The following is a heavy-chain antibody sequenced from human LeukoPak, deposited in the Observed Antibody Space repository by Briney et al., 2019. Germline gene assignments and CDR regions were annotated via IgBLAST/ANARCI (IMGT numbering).Heavy chain of an antibody. CDR3: ARDQAAAGTIDAEYSST. V-gene: IGHV4-39*02. Sequence: PSETLSLTCTVSGGSISSSSYYWGWIRQPPGKGLEWIGSIYYSGSTYYNPSLKSRVTISVDTSKNQFSLKLSSVTAADTAVYYCARDQAAAGTIDAEYSSTGARAPWSPSPQ. D-gene: IGHD6-13*01. CDR1: GGSISSSSYY. J-gene: IGHJ1*01. CDR2: IYYSGST.